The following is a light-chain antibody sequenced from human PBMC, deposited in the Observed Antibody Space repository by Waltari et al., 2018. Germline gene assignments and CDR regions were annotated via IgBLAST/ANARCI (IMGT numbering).Light chain of an antibody. CDR2: DTS. Sequence: EIVLTQSPATLSLSPGDRATLSCRASESIASPVVWYQQKPGQPPRILIYDTSNRAAGIPARFSGSGSGTDFSLTISSLEPEDFVVYYCQQRSHWPMYTFGQGTKLEIK. V-gene: IGKV3-11*01. CDR3: QQRSHWPMYT. J-gene: IGKJ2*01. CDR1: ESIASP.